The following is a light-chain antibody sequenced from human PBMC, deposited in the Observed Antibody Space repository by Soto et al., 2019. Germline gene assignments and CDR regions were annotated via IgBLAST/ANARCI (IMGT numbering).Light chain of an antibody. Sequence: EVRLSQSASTLSLSTGERTTLSCRASQSISSYLAWYQQKPGQAPRLLIYDASKRATGIPARFSGSGSGTDFTLTISSLEPEDFAVYYCQQRSNWGLTFGGGTKV. CDR2: DAS. J-gene: IGKJ4*01. CDR1: QSISSY. V-gene: IGKV3-11*01. CDR3: QQRSNWGLT.